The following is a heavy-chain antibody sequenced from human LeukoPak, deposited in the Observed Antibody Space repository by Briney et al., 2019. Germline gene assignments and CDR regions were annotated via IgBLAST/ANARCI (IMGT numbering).Heavy chain of an antibody. CDR3: ARGLYHSSGWLVGFDY. CDR2: INPNSGGT. J-gene: IGHJ4*02. Sequence: ASVKVSCKASGYTFTGYYMHWVRQAPGQGLEWMGWINPNSGGTNYAQKFQGRVTMTTDTSTSTAYMELRSLRSDDTAVYYCARGLYHSSGWLVGFDYWGQGTLVTVSS. V-gene: IGHV1-2*02. D-gene: IGHD6-19*01. CDR1: GYTFTGYY.